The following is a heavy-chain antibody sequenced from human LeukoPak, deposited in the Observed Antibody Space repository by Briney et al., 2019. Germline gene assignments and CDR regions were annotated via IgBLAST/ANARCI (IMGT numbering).Heavy chain of an antibody. V-gene: IGHV3-7*01. D-gene: IGHD6-13*01. J-gene: IGHJ3*02. CDR3: ARVDSIAAAGRQVLDAFDI. CDR2: IRQDGSEK. CDR1: GFTFSSYW. Sequence: SGGSLRLSCAASGFTFSSYWMSWVRQAPGKGLEWVANIRQDGSEKYYVDSVKGRFTISRDNAKNSLYLQMNSLRAEDTAVYYCARVDSIAAAGRQVLDAFDIWGQGTMVTVSS.